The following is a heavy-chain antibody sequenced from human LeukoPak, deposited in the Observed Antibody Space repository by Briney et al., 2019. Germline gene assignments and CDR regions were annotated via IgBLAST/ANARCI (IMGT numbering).Heavy chain of an antibody. D-gene: IGHD3-22*01. CDR1: GGSISSYY. CDR2: IYYSGST. Sequence: SETLSLTCTVSGGSISSYYWSWIRQPPGKGLEWIGYIYYSGSTNYNPSFKSRVTISVDTSKNQFSLKLSSVTAADTAVYYCARVYYDSSGYSGFGDYWGQGTLVTVSS. V-gene: IGHV4-59*01. J-gene: IGHJ4*02. CDR3: ARVYYDSSGYSGFGDY.